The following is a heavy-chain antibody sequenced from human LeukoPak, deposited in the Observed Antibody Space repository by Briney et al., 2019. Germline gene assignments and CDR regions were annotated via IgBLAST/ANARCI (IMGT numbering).Heavy chain of an antibody. D-gene: IGHD3-22*01. CDR2: INSDGSST. Sequence: GGFLRLSCAASGFTFSSYWMHWVRQAPGKGLVWVSRINSDGSSTSYADSVKGRFTISRDNAKNTLYLQMNSLRAEDTAVYYCARDLAYYYDSSGYYYLDYWGQGTLVTVSS. CDR1: GFTFSSYW. V-gene: IGHV3-74*01. J-gene: IGHJ4*02. CDR3: ARDLAYYYDSSGYYYLDY.